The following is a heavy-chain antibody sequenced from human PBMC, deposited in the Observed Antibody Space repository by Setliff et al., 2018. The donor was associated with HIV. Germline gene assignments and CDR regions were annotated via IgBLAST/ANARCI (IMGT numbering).Heavy chain of an antibody. J-gene: IGHJ3*02. V-gene: IGHV3-73*01. CDR2: IRRKANGYAT. CDR3: TRPQVGDYVWGSYPPDAFDI. CDR1: GFAFSDSA. D-gene: IGHD3-16*02. Sequence: HPGGSLRLSCAASGFAFSDSAIHWVRQASGKGLEWVGRIRRKANGYATAYAASVKGRFTISRDDSKNTAYLQMNSLKTEDTAVYYCTRPQVGDYVWGSYPPDAFDIWGQGTMVTVSS.